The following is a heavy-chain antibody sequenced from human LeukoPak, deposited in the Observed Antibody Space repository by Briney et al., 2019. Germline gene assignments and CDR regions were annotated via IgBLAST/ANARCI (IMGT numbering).Heavy chain of an antibody. Sequence: SETLSLTCTVSGGSISSSSYYWGWIRQPPGKGLEWIGEIYHSGSTNYNPSLKSRVSISVDKSKTQFSLKLSSVTAADTAVYYCARKDYGSGSFSRSFGYWGQGTLVTVSS. J-gene: IGHJ4*02. V-gene: IGHV4-39*07. CDR2: IYHSGST. D-gene: IGHD3-10*01. CDR3: ARKDYGSGSFSRSFGY. CDR1: GGSISSSSYY.